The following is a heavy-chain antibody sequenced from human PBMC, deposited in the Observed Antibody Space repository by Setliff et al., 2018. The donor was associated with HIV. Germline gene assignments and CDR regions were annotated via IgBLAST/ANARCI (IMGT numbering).Heavy chain of an antibody. V-gene: IGHV1-46*01. CDR3: ARVSSPFLQDGYFGD. CDR2: IYPGGARR. J-gene: IGHJ4*02. CDR1: GYTFTNYY. D-gene: IGHD2-15*01. Sequence: GASVKVSCKASGYTFTNYYMHWVRQAPGQGLEWMGIIYPGGARRSYAQKFQGRVTMTWDKSTSTVYMEMSSLTSADTAMYFCARVSSPFLQDGYFGDWGQGTLVTVSS.